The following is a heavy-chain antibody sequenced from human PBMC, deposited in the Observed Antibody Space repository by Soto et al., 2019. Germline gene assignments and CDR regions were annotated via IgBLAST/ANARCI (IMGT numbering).Heavy chain of an antibody. CDR1: GYTFTSYD. CDR2: MNPNSGNT. V-gene: IGHV1-8*01. J-gene: IGHJ6*03. CDR3: AREGSGSANYYYYYMDV. Sequence: ASVKVSCKASGYTFTSYDINWVRQATGQGLEWMGWMNPNSGNTGYAQKFQGRVTMTRNTSISTAYMELSSLRSEDTAAYYCAREGSGSANYYYYYMDVWGKGTTVTVSS. D-gene: IGHD2-2*01.